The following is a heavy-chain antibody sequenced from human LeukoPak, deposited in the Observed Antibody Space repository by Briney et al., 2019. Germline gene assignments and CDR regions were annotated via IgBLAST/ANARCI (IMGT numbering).Heavy chain of an antibody. D-gene: IGHD2-8*01. J-gene: IGHJ3*02. Sequence: PSETLSLTCAVYGGSFSGYYWSWTRQPPGKGLEWIGEINHSGSTNYNPSLKSRVTISVDTSKNQFSLKLSSVTAADTAVYYCARGPMVYAIDAFDIWGQGTMVTVSS. V-gene: IGHV4-34*01. CDR2: INHSGST. CDR3: ARGPMVYAIDAFDI. CDR1: GGSFSGYY.